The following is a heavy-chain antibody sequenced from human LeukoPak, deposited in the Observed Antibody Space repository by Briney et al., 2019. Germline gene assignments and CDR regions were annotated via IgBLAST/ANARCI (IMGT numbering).Heavy chain of an antibody. Sequence: GGSLRLSCAASGFTFSDYYMSWIRQAPGKGLVWVSYISSSSSYTNYADSVKGRFTISRDNAKNSLYLQMNSLRAEDTAAYYCLPYSARPIDYWGQGTLVTVSS. CDR3: LPYSARPIDY. V-gene: IGHV3-11*06. CDR1: GFTFSDYY. J-gene: IGHJ4*02. D-gene: IGHD6-6*01. CDR2: ISSSSSYT.